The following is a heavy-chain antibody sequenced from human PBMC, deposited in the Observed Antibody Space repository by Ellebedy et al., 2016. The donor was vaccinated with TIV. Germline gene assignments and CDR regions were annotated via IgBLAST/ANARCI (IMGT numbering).Heavy chain of an antibody. Sequence: SETLSLTCTVSGGSISSYYWSWIRQPPGKGLEWIGYIYYSGSTNYNPSLKSRVTISVDTSKNQFSLKLSSVTAADTAVYYCARDYDYYDSSGYTVVVRAFDIWGQGTMVTFSS. CDR3: ARDYDYYDSSGYTVVVRAFDI. CDR2: IYYSGST. V-gene: IGHV4-59*12. J-gene: IGHJ3*02. D-gene: IGHD3-22*01. CDR1: GGSISSYY.